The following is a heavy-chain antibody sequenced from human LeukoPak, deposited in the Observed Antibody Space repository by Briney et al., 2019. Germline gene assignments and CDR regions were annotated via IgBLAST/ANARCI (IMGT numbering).Heavy chain of an antibody. CDR1: GFTFSSHL. V-gene: IGHV3-74*01. Sequence: GGSLRLSCAASGFTFSSHLMHWVRQAQGTGLVWVSSVKSDGTATNYADSVKGRFTISRDNAKNTLYLQMNSPRVGDTAVYYCVRKFATGDWGQGTLVTVSS. CDR3: VRKFATGD. J-gene: IGHJ4*02. D-gene: IGHD1-14*01. CDR2: VKSDGTAT.